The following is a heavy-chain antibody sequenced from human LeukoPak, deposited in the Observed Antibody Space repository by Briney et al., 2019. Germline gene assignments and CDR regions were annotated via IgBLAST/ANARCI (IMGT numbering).Heavy chain of an antibody. D-gene: IGHD6-19*01. CDR2: IYYSGST. Sequence: PSQTLSLTCTVSGGSISSGDYYWNWIRQPPGKGLEWIGYIYYSGSTYYNPSLKSRVTISVDTSKTQFSLRVNSVTAADTAVYYCARKEQWLPHDAFDIWGQGTMVTVSS. CDR3: ARKEQWLPHDAFDI. V-gene: IGHV4-30-4*01. CDR1: GGSISSGDYY. J-gene: IGHJ3*02.